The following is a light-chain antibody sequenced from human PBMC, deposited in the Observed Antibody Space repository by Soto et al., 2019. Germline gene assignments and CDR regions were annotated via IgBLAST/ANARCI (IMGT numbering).Light chain of an antibody. CDR2: AAS. CDR3: QQLITYPQT. J-gene: IGKJ1*01. V-gene: IGKV1-9*01. CDR1: QGISTY. Sequence: DIQLTQSPSFLSASVGDRVTMTCRASQGISTYLAWYQQKPGEAPKLLIYAASTLQSGVPSRFSGSGSGTEFALAISSLQPEDFATYYCQQLITYPQTFGQGTKVDIK.